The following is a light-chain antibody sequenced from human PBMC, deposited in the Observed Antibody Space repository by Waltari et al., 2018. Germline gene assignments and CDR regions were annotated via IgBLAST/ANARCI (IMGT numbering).Light chain of an antibody. CDR3: AAWDDSLSGWV. CDR2: RNN. Sequence: QSVLTQPPSASGTPGQRVTISCSGSSSNIGSNYVYWYQQFPGTAPKLLIYRNNQRPSGLPDRVSGSKSGTSASLAISGLRSEDEADYYCAAWDDSLSGWVFGGGTKLTVL. V-gene: IGLV1-47*01. J-gene: IGLJ3*02. CDR1: SSNIGSNY.